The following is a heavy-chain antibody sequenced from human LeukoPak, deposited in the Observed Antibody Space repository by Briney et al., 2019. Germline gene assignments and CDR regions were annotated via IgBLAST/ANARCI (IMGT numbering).Heavy chain of an antibody. D-gene: IGHD6-19*01. CDR3: AKYIAVAGHFDY. Sequence: GRSLRLSCAASGLTFTSYAMTWVRQAPGKGLEWVSSISGSGGSTSDSVKGRFTISRDNSKNTLYLQMNSLRAEDTAVYYCAKYIAVAGHFDYWGQGTLVTVSS. V-gene: IGHV3-23*01. J-gene: IGHJ4*02. CDR1: GLTFTSYA. CDR2: ISGSGGST.